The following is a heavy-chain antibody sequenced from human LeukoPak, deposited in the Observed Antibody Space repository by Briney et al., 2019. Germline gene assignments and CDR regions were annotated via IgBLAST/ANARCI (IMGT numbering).Heavy chain of an antibody. CDR3: ARDNGDPPLDS. V-gene: IGHV4-4*07. Sequence: SETLSLTCAVYGGSFSDYYWSWIRQPAGKGLEWIGRLYTSGATNYNPSLESRVTMSVDTSKNVFSLKLSSVTAADTAVYYCARDNGDPPLDSWGQGTLVTVSS. CDR1: GGSFSDYY. D-gene: IGHD4-17*01. J-gene: IGHJ4*02. CDR2: LYTSGAT.